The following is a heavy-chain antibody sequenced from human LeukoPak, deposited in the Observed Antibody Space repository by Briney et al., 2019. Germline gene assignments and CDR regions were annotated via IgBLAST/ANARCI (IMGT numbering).Heavy chain of an antibody. J-gene: IGHJ6*02. D-gene: IGHD3-22*01. CDR1: GFTFSSYW. Sequence: GGSLRLSCGASGFTFSSYWMHWVRQAPGKGLVWISRINSDGSTTSYADSVKGRFTISRDNAKNTLYLQMNSLRAEDTAVYYCARDRTMIYYGMDVWGQGTTVTVSS. CDR3: ARDRTMIYYGMDV. CDR2: INSDGSTT. V-gene: IGHV3-74*01.